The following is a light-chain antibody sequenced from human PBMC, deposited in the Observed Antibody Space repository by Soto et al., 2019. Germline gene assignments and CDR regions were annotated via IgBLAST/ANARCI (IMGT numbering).Light chain of an antibody. J-gene: IGKJ5*01. Sequence: EFTQSPDTLSLSPGERSTLSCRASQSVSSYLAWYQQKFGQAPRLLIYDASNRATGIPARFSGSGSGTDFTLTISRLEPEDFAVYYCQQYGSSGITFGQGTRLEIK. CDR2: DAS. V-gene: IGKV3-20*01. CDR1: QSVSSY. CDR3: QQYGSSGIT.